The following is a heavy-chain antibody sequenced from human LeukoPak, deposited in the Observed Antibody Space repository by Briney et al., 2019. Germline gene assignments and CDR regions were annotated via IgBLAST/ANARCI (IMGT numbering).Heavy chain of an antibody. J-gene: IGHJ4*02. V-gene: IGHV4-4*02. CDR1: GGSISSSNW. Sequence: NPSETLSLTCAVSGGSISSSNWWSWVRQPPGKGLEWIGEIYHSGSTNYNPSLKSRVTISVDKSKNQFSLKLSSVTAAGTAVYYCARSFWSGYYNYFDYWGQGTLVTVSS. D-gene: IGHD3-3*01. CDR2: IYHSGST. CDR3: ARSFWSGYYNYFDY.